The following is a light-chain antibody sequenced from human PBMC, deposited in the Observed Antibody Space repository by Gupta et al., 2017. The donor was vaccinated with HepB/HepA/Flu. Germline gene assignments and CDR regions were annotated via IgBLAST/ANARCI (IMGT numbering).Light chain of an antibody. CDR3: QQTDETPCS. CDR2: TSS. Sequence: DIHMTQSPSSLSAFVGDTVTITCRASQTVRKYLNWYQCRPGKAPELLIFTSSTVQSGIPSRFSGSGSETXFSLTIXGRQPEDFGTYYCQQTDETPCSFGXGTKLDIK. J-gene: IGKJ2*02. V-gene: IGKV1-39*01. CDR1: QTVRKY.